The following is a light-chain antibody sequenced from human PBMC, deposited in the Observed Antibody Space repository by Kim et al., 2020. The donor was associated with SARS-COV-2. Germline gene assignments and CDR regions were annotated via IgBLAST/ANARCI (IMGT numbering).Light chain of an antibody. CDR3: QQYNRYWA. Sequence: SASVGDRVTIPCRASHSIRNWLAWYQQKPGKAPKLLIYHASTLNRGVPSRFSGRGSGTEFTLTIGGLQSDDFGTYYCQQYNRYWAFGQGTKVDIK. CDR1: HSIRNW. V-gene: IGKV1-5*01. CDR2: HAS. J-gene: IGKJ1*01.